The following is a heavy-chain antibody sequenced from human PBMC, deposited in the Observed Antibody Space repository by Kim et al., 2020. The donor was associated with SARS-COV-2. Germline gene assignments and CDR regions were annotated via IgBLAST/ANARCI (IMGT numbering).Heavy chain of an antibody. CDR2: ISWDGGST. D-gene: IGHD3-22*01. J-gene: IGHJ3*02. CDR3: VRTTYYYDSSGYPPSTEGLAFDI. Sequence: GGSLRLSCAASGFTFDDYTMHWVRQAPGKGLEWVSLISWDGGSTYYADSVKGRFTISRDNSKNSLYLQMNSLRTEDTALYYCVRTTYYYDSSGYPPSTEGLAFDIWGKGQWSPSLQ. CDR1: GFTFDDYT. V-gene: IGHV3-43*01.